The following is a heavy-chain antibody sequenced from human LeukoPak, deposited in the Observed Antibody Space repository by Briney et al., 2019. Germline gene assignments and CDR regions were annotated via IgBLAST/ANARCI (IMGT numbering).Heavy chain of an antibody. CDR1: GFTFSSYA. D-gene: IGHD6-19*01. CDR2: ISYDGSNK. CDR3: ASPSGSSGWYRYYFDY. J-gene: IGHJ4*02. V-gene: IGHV3-30*04. Sequence: PGGSLRLSCAASGFTFSSYAMHWVRQAPGKGLEWVAVISYDGSNKYYADSVKGRFTISRDNSKSTLYLQMNSLRAEDTAVYYCASPSGSSGWYRYYFDYWGQGTLVTVSS.